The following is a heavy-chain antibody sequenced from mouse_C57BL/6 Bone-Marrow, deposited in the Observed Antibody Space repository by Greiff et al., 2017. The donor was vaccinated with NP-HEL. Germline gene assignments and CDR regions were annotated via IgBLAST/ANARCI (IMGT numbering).Heavy chain of an antibody. D-gene: IGHD2-13*01. J-gene: IGHJ4*01. CDR3: ARDGLEAMDY. Sequence: QVQLQQSGAELVMPGASVKLSCKASGYTFTSYWMHWVKQRPGQGLEWIGEIDPSASYTNYTQKFKGKSTLTVDKSSSTAYMQLSSMTSEDSAVYYCARDGLEAMDYWGQGTSVTVSS. CDR1: GYTFTSYW. V-gene: IGHV1-69*01. CDR2: IDPSASYT.